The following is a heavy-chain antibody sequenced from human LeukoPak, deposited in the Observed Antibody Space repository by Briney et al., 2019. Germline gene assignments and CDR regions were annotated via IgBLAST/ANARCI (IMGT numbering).Heavy chain of an antibody. CDR2: ISSSGSTI. CDR3: AKDRVAVAGKETYFDY. Sequence: GGSLRLSCAASGFTFSSYEMNWVRQAPGKGLEWVSYISSSGSTIYYADSVKGRFTISRDNSKNTLYLQMNSLRAEDTAVYYCAKDRVAVAGKETYFDYWGQGTLVTVSS. J-gene: IGHJ4*02. CDR1: GFTFSSYE. V-gene: IGHV3-48*03. D-gene: IGHD6-19*01.